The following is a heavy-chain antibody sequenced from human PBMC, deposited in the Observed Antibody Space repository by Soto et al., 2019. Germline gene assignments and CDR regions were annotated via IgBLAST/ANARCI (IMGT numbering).Heavy chain of an antibody. J-gene: IGHJ4*02. CDR2: IFPLTDIP. CDR1: GGTFRNYP. Sequence: QVQLVKSGTEVKKPGSSVKVSCKASGGTFRNYPINWVRQAPRQGLEWMGSIFPLTDIPDYAQNFQARLTISADKSTSTAYMELSGLTSDDTAMYFCARSTLVVLNYFESWGQGTLVTVSS. V-gene: IGHV1-69*02. CDR3: ARSTLVVLNYFES. D-gene: IGHD1-1*01.